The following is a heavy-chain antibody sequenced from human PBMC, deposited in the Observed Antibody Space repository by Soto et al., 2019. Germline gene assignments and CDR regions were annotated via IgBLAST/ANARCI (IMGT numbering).Heavy chain of an antibody. D-gene: IGHD6-13*01. CDR1: GYTFTTYD. CDR3: ARHILLGISPREYYAMDV. J-gene: IGHJ6*02. CDR2: ISTYNGNT. Sequence: AASVKVSCKASGYTFTTYDISWVRQAPGQGLEWMGRISTYNGNTNYPQSLQGRLTMTTDTSTTTAYLQWSSLKASDTAMYYCARHILLGISPREYYAMDVWGQGTAVTVSS. V-gene: IGHV1-18*01.